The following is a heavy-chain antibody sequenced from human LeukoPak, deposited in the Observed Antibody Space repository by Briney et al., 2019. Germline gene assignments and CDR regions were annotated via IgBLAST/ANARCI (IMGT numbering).Heavy chain of an antibody. CDR1: GGSFSGYY. J-gene: IGHJ6*02. Sequence: SETLSLTCAVYGGSFSGYYWSWIRQPPGKGLEWIGEINHSGSTNYNPSLKSRVTISLDTSKNQFSLKLSSVTAADTAVYYCAKNYYYYYGMDVWGQGTTVTVSS. CDR2: INHSGST. V-gene: IGHV4-34*01. CDR3: AKNYYYYYGMDV.